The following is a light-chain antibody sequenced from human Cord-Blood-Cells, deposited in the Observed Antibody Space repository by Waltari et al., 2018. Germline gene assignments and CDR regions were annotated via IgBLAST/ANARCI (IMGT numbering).Light chain of an antibody. Sequence: DIVMTQSPDSLAVSLGERDTINCKSSQSVLYSSNNKHYLAWYQQKPGQPPKLLIYWASTRESGVPDRFSGSGSGTDFTLTISSLQAEDVAVYYCQQYYSTPITFGQGTRLEIK. V-gene: IGKV4-1*01. CDR2: WAS. CDR3: QQYYSTPIT. CDR1: QSVLYSSNNKHY. J-gene: IGKJ5*01.